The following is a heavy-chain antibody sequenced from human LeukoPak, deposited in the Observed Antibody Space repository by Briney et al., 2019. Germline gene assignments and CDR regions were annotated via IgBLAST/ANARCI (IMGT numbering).Heavy chain of an antibody. J-gene: IGHJ6*03. CDR3: AKVGWFGELLATAYYYMDV. V-gene: IGHV3-33*06. CDR1: GFTFSSYG. D-gene: IGHD3-10*01. CDR2: IWYDGSNK. Sequence: GRSLRLSCAASGFTFSSYGMHWVRQAPGKGLEWVAVIWYDGSNKYYADSVKGRFTISRDNSKNTLYLQMNSLRAEDTAVYYCAKVGWFGELLATAYYYMDVWGKGTTVTVSS.